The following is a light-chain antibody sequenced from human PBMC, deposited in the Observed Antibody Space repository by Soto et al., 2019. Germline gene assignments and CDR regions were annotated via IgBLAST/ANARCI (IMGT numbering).Light chain of an antibody. J-gene: IGKJ1*01. CDR2: GAS. V-gene: IGKV3-20*01. Sequence: EIVLTQSPGTLSLSPGERASLSCRASQSFGGSYLAWYQQKPGQAPRLLIYGASSRATGIPDRFSGSGSGTDFTLTISRLEPEDFAVYYCQQYGNSPQTFGQGTKVDIK. CDR3: QQYGNSPQT. CDR1: QSFGGSY.